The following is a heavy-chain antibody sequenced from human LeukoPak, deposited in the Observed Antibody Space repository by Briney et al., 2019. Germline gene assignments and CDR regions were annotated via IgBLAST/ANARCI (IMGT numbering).Heavy chain of an antibody. D-gene: IGHD6-13*01. CDR2: IYYSGST. V-gene: IGHV4-59*08. Sequence: PSETLSLTCTVSGGSISSYYWSWIRQPPGKGLEWIGDIYYSGSTNYNPSLKSRGTISVDTTNNQFSLKLSSVIAADTAVYYCAKFRARIAAAGHFDYWGQGTLVTVSS. CDR1: GGSISSYY. CDR3: AKFRARIAAAGHFDY. J-gene: IGHJ4*02.